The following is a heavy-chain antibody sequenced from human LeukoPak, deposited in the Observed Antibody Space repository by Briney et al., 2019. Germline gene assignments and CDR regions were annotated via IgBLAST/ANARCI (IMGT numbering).Heavy chain of an antibody. CDR1: GYTFTSYA. D-gene: IGHD3-10*01. CDR3: ARGTMVRGVILPFDY. V-gene: IGHV1-3*01. CDR2: INAGNGNT. Sequence: GASVKVSCKASGYTFTSYAMHWVRQAPGQRPEWMGWINAGNGNTKYSQKFQGRVTITRDTSASTAYMELSSLRSEDTAVYYCARGTMVRGVILPFDYWGQGTLVTVSS. J-gene: IGHJ4*02.